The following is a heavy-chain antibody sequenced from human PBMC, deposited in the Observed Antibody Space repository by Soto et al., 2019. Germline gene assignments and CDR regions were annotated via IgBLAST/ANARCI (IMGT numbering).Heavy chain of an antibody. CDR2: IKSKTDGGTT. CDR3: TTDSYDSSGYHDY. CDR1: VFTFSNAW. D-gene: IGHD3-22*01. V-gene: IGHV3-15*01. J-gene: IGHJ4*02. Sequence: GGSLRLSCAASVFTFSNAWMSWVRQAAGKGLEWVGRIKSKTDGGTTDYAAPVKGRFTISRDDSKNTPYLQMNSLKTEDTAVYYCTTDSYDSSGYHDYWGQGTLVTVSS.